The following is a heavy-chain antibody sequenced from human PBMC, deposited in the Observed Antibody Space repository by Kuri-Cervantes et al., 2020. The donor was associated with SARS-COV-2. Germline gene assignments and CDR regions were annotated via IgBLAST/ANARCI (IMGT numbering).Heavy chain of an antibody. CDR2: IYHSGST. V-gene: IGHV4-30-2*01. J-gene: IGHJ5*02. CDR3: ARESIAVAGTGGFDP. D-gene: IGHD6-19*01. CDR1: GGSISSGGYS. Sequence: SCAVSGGSISSGGYSWSWIRQPPGKGLEWIGYIYHSGSTYYNPSLKSRVTISVDRSKNQFSLKLSSATAADTAVYYCARESIAVAGTGGFDPWGQGTLVTVSS.